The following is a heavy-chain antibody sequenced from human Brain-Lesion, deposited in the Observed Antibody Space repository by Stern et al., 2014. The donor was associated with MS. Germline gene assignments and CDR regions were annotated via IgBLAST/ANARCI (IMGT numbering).Heavy chain of an antibody. CDR2: IYSSGST. J-gene: IGHJ3*02. CDR3: ARGNYDVLTDNGGHGFDI. CDR1: GGSISSGNYY. Sequence: QVQLQESGPGLVKPSQTLSLTCTVSGGSISSGNYYWSWIRQPAGEGLEWIGRIYSSGSTQYNPPLTRRATISADTSTNQFSLRLSSVTAADTAVYYCARGNYDVLTDNGGHGFDIWGQGTMVTVSS. V-gene: IGHV4-61*02. D-gene: IGHD3-9*01.